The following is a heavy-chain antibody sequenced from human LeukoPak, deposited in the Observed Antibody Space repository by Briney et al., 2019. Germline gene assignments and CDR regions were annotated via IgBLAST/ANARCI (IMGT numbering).Heavy chain of an antibody. Sequence: ASVKVSCKASGGTFSSYAISWVRQAPGQGLEWMGGIIPIFGTANYAQKFQGRVTITADESTSTAYMELSSLRSEDTAVYNCARGVRDTVTAYYYYGMDVWGQGTTVTVSS. V-gene: IGHV1-69*13. CDR2: IIPIFGTA. CDR1: GGTFSSYA. CDR3: ARGVRDTVTAYYYYGMDV. J-gene: IGHJ6*02. D-gene: IGHD4-17*01.